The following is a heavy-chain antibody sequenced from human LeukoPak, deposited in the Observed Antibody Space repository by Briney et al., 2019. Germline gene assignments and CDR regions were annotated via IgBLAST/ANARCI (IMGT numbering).Heavy chain of an antibody. CDR3: ARDGGRNFDF. V-gene: IGHV3-7*01. CDR2: IKQDGSET. J-gene: IGHJ4*02. Sequence: PGGSLRLSCAAFGFTFTSYWMGWVRQAPGRGLEWVANIKQDGSETFYVDSVKGRFTISKDNAKNSLYLQMNSLRAEDTAVYFCARDGGRNFDFWGQGTLVTVSS. CDR1: GFTFTSYW.